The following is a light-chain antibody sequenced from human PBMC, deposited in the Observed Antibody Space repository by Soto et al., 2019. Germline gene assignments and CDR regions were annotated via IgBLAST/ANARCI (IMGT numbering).Light chain of an antibody. J-gene: IGKJ1*01. V-gene: IGKV1-12*01. Sequence: DIQLTQSPSSVSASVGDRVTITCRASQDIGSWLAWYQQKPGKAPRVLISGASNLQSGVPSRFSGSGSGTDFTLTISSLQSEDFASYFCQHTFNSPPWTFGQGTKVDIK. CDR3: QHTFNSPPWT. CDR2: GAS. CDR1: QDIGSW.